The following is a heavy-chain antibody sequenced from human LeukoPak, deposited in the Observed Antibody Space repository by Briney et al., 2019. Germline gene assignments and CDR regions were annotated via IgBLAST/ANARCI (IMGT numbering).Heavy chain of an antibody. Sequence: PGGSLRLSCAASGFTFPSYGMTWVRQAPGKELEWVSGVSSGGVAYYADSVKGRFTISRDNSKNMVFVQMNGVRADDTAVYYCAKHYNDGGRHTHGMDVWGQGTTVTVSS. V-gene: IGHV3-23*01. J-gene: IGHJ6*02. D-gene: IGHD3-16*02. CDR1: GFTFPSYG. CDR3: AKHYNDGGRHTHGMDV. CDR2: VSSGGVA.